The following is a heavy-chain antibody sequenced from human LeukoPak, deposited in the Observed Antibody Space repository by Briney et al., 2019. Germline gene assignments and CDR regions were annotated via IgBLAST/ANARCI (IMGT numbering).Heavy chain of an antibody. D-gene: IGHD1-14*01. CDR3: ARDAREPWYSDYYYMDV. CDR2: IYPGDSDT. V-gene: IGHV5-51*01. CDR1: GYSFTSYW. J-gene: IGHJ6*03. Sequence: GESLKISCKGSGYSFTSYWIGWVRQMPGKGLEWMGIIYPGDSDTRYGPSFQGQVTISADKSISTAYLQWSSLRAEDTAVYYCARDAREPWYSDYYYMDVWGKETTVTVSS.